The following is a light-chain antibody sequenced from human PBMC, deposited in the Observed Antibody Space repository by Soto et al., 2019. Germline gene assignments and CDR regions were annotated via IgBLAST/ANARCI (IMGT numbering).Light chain of an antibody. CDR1: QSVSSY. Sequence: EIVFTQSPATLSLSPGERATLSCRASQSVSSYLAWYQQKPGQAPRLLIYDASNRETGIPARFSGSGAGAACTRTISSLEPEDVTVYSCQQRSNWPRTFGQGTKVDIK. J-gene: IGKJ1*01. CDR3: QQRSNWPRT. CDR2: DAS. V-gene: IGKV3-11*01.